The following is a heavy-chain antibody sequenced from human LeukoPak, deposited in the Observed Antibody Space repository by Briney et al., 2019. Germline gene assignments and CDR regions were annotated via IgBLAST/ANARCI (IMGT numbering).Heavy chain of an antibody. J-gene: IGHJ4*02. D-gene: IGHD3-10*01. CDR1: GFTFSSYS. CDR3: ARGPFPLTATMEYFDF. V-gene: IGHV3-21*01. Sequence: GGSLRLSCAASGFTFSSYSMNWVRQAPGKGLEWVSSISSSSSYIYYADSVKGRFTISRDNAKNSLYLQMNSLRAEDTAVYCCARGPFPLTATMEYFDFWGQGTLVTVSS. CDR2: ISSSSSYI.